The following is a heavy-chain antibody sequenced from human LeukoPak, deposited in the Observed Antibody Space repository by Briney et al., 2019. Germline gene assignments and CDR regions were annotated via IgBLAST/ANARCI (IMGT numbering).Heavy chain of an antibody. V-gene: IGHV4-38-2*02. CDR3: ARDRKVRGVIIGNYYYYGMDV. Sequence: SETLSLTCTVSGYSISSGYYWGWIRQPPGKGLEWIGSIYHSGSTYYNPSLKSRVTISVDTSKNQFSLKLSSVTAADTAVYYCARDRKVRGVIIGNYYYYGMDVWGQGTMVTVSS. CDR1: GYSISSGYY. CDR2: IYHSGST. D-gene: IGHD3-10*01. J-gene: IGHJ6*02.